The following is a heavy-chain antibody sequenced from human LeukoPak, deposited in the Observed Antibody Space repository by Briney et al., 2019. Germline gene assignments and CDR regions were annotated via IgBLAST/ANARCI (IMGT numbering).Heavy chain of an antibody. D-gene: IGHD3-10*01. V-gene: IGHV3-30*18. CDR3: AKDSGSGSYSTFDY. J-gene: IGHJ4*02. CDR1: GFTFSSYG. Sequence: GRSLRLSCAASGFTFSSYGMHWVRQAPGKGLEWVAVISYDGSNKYYADSVKGRFTISRDNSKNTLYLQMNSLRAEDTAVYYCAKDSGSGSYSTFDYWGRGTLVTVSS. CDR2: ISYDGSNK.